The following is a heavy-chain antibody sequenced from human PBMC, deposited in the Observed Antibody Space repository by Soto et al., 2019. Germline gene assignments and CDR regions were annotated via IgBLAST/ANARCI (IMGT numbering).Heavy chain of an antibody. Sequence: PSETLSLTCTVSGGSISSGDYYWSWIRQPPGKGLEWIRYIYYSGSTYYNPSLKSRVTISVDTSKNQFSLKLSSVTAADTAVYYCARVPGVATMENWFDPWGQGTLVTVSS. V-gene: IGHV4-30-4*01. D-gene: IGHD5-12*01. CDR2: IYYSGST. J-gene: IGHJ5*02. CDR3: ARVPGVATMENWFDP. CDR1: GGSISSGDYY.